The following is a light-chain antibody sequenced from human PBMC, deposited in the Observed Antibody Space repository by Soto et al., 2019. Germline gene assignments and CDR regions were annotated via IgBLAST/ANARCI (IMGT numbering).Light chain of an antibody. V-gene: IGKV1-16*01. CDR3: QQYSNYPPT. CDR2: AAS. J-gene: IGKJ4*01. CDR1: QGISRF. Sequence: DIQMTQSPSSLFASVGDRIIITCRASQGISRFLAWFQQKPGKAPKSLIYAASNLQSGVPSRFSGSGSDTDFTLTISSLQPEDFATYYCQQYSNYPPTFGGGTKVEIK.